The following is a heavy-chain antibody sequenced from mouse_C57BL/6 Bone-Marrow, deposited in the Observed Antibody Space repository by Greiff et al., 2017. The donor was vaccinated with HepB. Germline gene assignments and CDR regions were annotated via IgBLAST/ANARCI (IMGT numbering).Heavy chain of an antibody. V-gene: IGHV14-4*01. J-gene: IGHJ4*01. CDR3: TMDYGSSYDAMDY. D-gene: IGHD1-1*01. CDR1: GFNIKDAY. Sequence: VHVKQSGAELVRPGASVKLSCTASGFNIKDAYMHWVKQRPEQGLEWIGWIDPENGDTEYASKFQGKATITADTSSNTAYLQLSSLTSEDTAVYYCTMDYGSSYDAMDYWGQGTSVTVSS. CDR2: IDPENGDT.